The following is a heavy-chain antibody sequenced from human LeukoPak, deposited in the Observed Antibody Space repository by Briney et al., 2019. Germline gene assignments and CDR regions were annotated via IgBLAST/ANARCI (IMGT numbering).Heavy chain of an antibody. CDR3: AKDIGGSFPGSAFDI. D-gene: IGHD1-26*01. CDR2: ISWNSGSI. V-gene: IGHV3-9*03. Sequence: GGSLRLSCAASGFTFDDYAMHWVRQAPGKGLEWVSGISWNSGSIGYADSVKGRFTISRDNAKNSLYLQMNSLRAEDMALYYCAKDIGGSFPGSAFDIWGQGTMVTVPS. CDR1: GFTFDDYA. J-gene: IGHJ3*02.